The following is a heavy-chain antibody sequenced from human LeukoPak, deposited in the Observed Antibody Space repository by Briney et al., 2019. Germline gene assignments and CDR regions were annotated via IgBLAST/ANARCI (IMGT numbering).Heavy chain of an antibody. J-gene: IGHJ3*01. Sequence: GGSLRLSCAASGFTFSSYAMSWVRQAPGKGLEWVSAISGSGDSTYYADSMKGRITISRDNSKNTLYLQMNSLRAEDTAVYYCAKTLIIGAFDLWGQGTMVTVSS. CDR1: GFTFSSYA. V-gene: IGHV3-23*01. CDR2: ISGSGDST. CDR3: AKTLIIGAFDL. D-gene: IGHD3-10*01.